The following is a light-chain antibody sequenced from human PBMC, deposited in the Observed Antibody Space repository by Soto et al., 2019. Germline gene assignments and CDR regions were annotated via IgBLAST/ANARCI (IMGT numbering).Light chain of an antibody. J-gene: IGKJ1*01. Sequence: IVLTQSPGTLSLSPGERATLSCRASENIIGNSLAWYQQKPGQAPRLLISGISNRATGIPDRFSGSGSGTDFTLTISRLEPEDFVVYYCQQYGRARSCGQGTKVELK. CDR1: ENIIGNS. V-gene: IGKV3-20*01. CDR2: GIS. CDR3: QQYGRARS.